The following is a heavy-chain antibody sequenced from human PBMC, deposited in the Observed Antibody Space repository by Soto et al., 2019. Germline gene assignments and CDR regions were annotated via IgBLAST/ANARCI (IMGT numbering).Heavy chain of an antibody. Sequence: EVQLLESGGGLVQHGGSLRLSCAASGFTFSSYAMSWVRQAPGKGLEWVSAISGSGGSTYYADSVKGRFTISRDNSKNTLYLQMNSLRAEDTAVYYCAKDTGYCSGGSCFNWFDPWGQGTLVTVSS. CDR1: GFTFSSYA. D-gene: IGHD2-15*01. CDR2: ISGSGGST. V-gene: IGHV3-23*01. CDR3: AKDTGYCSGGSCFNWFDP. J-gene: IGHJ5*02.